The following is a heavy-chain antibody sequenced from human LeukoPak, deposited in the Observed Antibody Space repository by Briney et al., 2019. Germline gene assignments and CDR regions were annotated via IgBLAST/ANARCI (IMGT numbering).Heavy chain of an antibody. V-gene: IGHV4-34*01. Sequence: SETLSLTCAVYGGSFSGYYWSWIRQPPGKGLEWIGEINHSGGTNYNPSLKSRVTISVDTSKNQFSLKLSSVTAADTAVYYCARDFFGERRFDPWGQGTLVTVSS. CDR3: ARDFFGERRFDP. J-gene: IGHJ5*02. CDR2: INHSGGT. CDR1: GGSFSGYY. D-gene: IGHD1-1*01.